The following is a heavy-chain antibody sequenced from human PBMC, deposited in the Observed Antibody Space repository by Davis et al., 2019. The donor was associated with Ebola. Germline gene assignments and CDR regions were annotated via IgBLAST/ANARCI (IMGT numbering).Heavy chain of an antibody. D-gene: IGHD4-17*01. CDR3: AAATVTTVYFDY. J-gene: IGHJ4*02. CDR2: LYSVGST. CDR1: GFTVSSNY. Sequence: GESLKISCAAPGFTVSSNYISWVRQAPGKGLEWVSVLYSVGSTYYADSVKGRFTISRDHSKNTLYLQMNSLRAEDTAVYYCAAATVTTVYFDYWGQGTLVTVSS. V-gene: IGHV3-53*01.